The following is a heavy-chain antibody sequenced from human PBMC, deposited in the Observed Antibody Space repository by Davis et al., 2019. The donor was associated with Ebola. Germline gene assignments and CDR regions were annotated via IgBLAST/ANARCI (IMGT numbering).Heavy chain of an antibody. D-gene: IGHD6-13*01. CDR1: GFTFSSYE. CDR2: ISSSGGTI. V-gene: IGHV3-48*03. CDR3: ARDKSSSWYWMDY. J-gene: IGHJ4*02. Sequence: PGGSLRLSCAASGFTFSSYEMNWVRQAPGKGLEWISYISSSGGTIYYADSVKGRFTISRDNAKNSLYLQMNSLRAEDTAVYYCARDKSSSWYWMDYWGQGTLVTVSS.